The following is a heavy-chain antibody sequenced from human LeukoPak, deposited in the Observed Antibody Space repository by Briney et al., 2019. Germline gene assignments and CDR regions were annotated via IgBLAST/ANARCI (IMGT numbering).Heavy chain of an antibody. Sequence: GGSLRLSCAASGFIFNNYAIHWVRQAPGKGLQWVAVISPDGTQKYDADSVKGRFTISRDNSKNTLYLQMNSLRAEDTAVHYCARDLAKVSWGQGTLVTVSS. V-gene: IGHV3-30*03. CDR2: ISPDGTQK. CDR1: GFIFNNYA. CDR3: ARDLAKVS. J-gene: IGHJ4*02. D-gene: IGHD3-16*01.